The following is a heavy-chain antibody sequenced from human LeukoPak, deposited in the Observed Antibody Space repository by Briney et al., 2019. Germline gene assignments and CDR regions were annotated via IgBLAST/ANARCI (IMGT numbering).Heavy chain of an antibody. Sequence: SETLSLTCTVSGVSVSSDIYYWNWIRQPPGKGLEWIGYMHHSGGTYYSPSFKSRLTISVDTSKNQFSLNLSSVTAADTAVYYCARIRVGATFDFWGQGTLVTVSS. CDR1: GVSVSSDIYY. J-gene: IGHJ4*02. CDR2: MHHSGGT. V-gene: IGHV4-61*01. D-gene: IGHD1-26*01. CDR3: ARIRVGATFDF.